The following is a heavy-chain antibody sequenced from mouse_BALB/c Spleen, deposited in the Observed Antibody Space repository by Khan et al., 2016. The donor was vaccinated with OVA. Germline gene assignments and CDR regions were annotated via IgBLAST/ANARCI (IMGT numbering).Heavy chain of an antibody. D-gene: IGHD3-1*01. CDR1: GYTFTSYY. CDR3: AREASGFDY. V-gene: IGHV1S56*01. Sequence: QVQLQQPGPELVKPGASVRISCKASGYTFTSYYIHWVKQRPGQGLEWIGWIYPGNVNTKYNEKFKGKATLTADKSSSTAYMQLSSLTSEDSAVYFCAREASGFDYWGQGTTLTVSS. CDR2: IYPGNVNT. J-gene: IGHJ2*01.